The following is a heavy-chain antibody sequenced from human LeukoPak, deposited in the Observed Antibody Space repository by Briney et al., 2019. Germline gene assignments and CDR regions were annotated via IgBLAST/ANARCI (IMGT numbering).Heavy chain of an antibody. V-gene: IGHV4-31*03. CDR3: ARGGDSSGYYPQHNYNWFDP. Sequence: PSETLSLTCTVSGGSIRSSYYYWGWIRQPPGKGLEWIGYIYYSGSTYYNPSLKSRVTISVDTSKNQFSLKLSSVTAADTAVYYCARGGDSSGYYPQHNYNWFDPWRQGTLVTVSS. J-gene: IGHJ5*02. CDR2: IYYSGST. CDR1: GGSIRSSYYY. D-gene: IGHD3-22*01.